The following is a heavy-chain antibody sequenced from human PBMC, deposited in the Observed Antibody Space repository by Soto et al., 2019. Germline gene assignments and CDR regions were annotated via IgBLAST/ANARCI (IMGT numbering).Heavy chain of an antibody. CDR2: IYYSGST. D-gene: IGHD6-6*01. V-gene: IGHV4-31*03. Sequence: QVQLQESGPGLVKPSQTLSLTCTVSGASMSSGGYYWTWIRQSPGKGLEWIGYIYYSGSTYYNPSLESRVAISLDTSRSQFSLTLHSVTAADTAIYYCARDRHNNFFDPWGQGTLVTVCS. J-gene: IGHJ5*02. CDR3: ARDRHNNFFDP. CDR1: GASMSSGGYY.